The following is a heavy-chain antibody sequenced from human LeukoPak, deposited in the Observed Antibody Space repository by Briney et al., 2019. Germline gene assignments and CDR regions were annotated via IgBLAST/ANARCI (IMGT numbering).Heavy chain of an antibody. CDR3: ARDPGYSSSWSEYFQH. CDR1: GYTFTGYY. CDR2: INPNSGGT. D-gene: IGHD6-13*01. V-gene: IGHV1-2*02. J-gene: IGHJ1*01. Sequence: ASVKVSCKASGYTFTGYYTHWVRQAPGQGLEWMGWINPNSGGTNYAQKFQGRVTMTRDTSISTAYMELSRLRSDDTAVYYCARDPGYSSSWSEYFQHWGQGTLVTVSS.